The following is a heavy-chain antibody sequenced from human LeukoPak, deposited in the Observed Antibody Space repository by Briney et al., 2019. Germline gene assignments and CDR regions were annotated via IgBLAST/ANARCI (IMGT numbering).Heavy chain of an antibody. CDR2: IYYSEST. J-gene: IGHJ4*02. D-gene: IGHD3-10*01. V-gene: IGHV4-31*11. CDR1: GGSISSGGYS. CDR3: ARASSGIFLGYLDY. Sequence: SQTLSLTCAVSGGSISSGGYSWSWIRQHPGKGLERIGYIYYSESTYYNPSLKSRVTISVDTSKNQFSLKLSSVTAADTAVYYCARASSGIFLGYLDYWGQGTLVTVSS.